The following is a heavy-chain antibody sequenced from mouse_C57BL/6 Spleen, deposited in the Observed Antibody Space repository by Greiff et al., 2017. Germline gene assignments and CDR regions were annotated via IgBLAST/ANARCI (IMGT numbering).Heavy chain of an antibody. CDR3: ARHKDWEGYFDY. CDR1: GFSLTSYG. D-gene: IGHD4-1*01. J-gene: IGHJ2*01. V-gene: IGHV2-6-1*01. CDR2: IWSDGST. Sequence: VQGVESGPGLVATSQSLSITCTVSGFSLTSYGVHWVRQPPGKGLEWLVVIWSDGSTTYNSALKSRLSISKDNSKSQVFLKMNSLQTDDTAMYYCARHKDWEGYFDYWGQGTTLTVSS.